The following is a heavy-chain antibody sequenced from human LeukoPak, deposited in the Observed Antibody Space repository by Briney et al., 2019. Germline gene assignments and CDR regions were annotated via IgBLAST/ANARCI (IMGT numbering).Heavy chain of an antibody. CDR1: GLSGSSYG. CDR3: AKDYSGYDSPLVLWYYYYYMDV. CDR2: IRYDGSNK. J-gene: IGHJ6*03. D-gene: IGHD5-12*01. V-gene: IGHV3-30*02. Sequence: VGCRRRSCAAAGLSGSSYGVRCVRHVTSKGLEWVAFIRYDGSNKYYADSVKGRFTISRDNYKNTLYMQMNSLRAEDTAVYYCAKDYSGYDSPLVLWYYYYYMDVWGKGTTVTISS.